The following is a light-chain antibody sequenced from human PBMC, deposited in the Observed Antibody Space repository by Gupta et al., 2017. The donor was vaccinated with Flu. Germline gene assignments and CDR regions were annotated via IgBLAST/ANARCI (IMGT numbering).Light chain of an antibody. V-gene: IGLV3-21*03. CDR3: QVWNSSSLPVV. Sequence: SYVLTPPPSVSVAPGKTARITCGGNNIGSKSVHWYHQKQGQAPGLVVYADRARPSGIPERISGSNSGNTATLTINRVEAGDEADYYCQVWNSSSLPVVFGGGTKLTVL. CDR2: ADR. CDR1: NIGSKS. J-gene: IGLJ2*01.